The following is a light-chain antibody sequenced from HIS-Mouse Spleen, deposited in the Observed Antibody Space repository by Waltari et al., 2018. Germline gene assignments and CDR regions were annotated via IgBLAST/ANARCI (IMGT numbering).Light chain of an antibody. J-gene: IGLJ2*01. CDR3: CSYAGSSTLV. CDR2: EGS. V-gene: IGLV2-23*01. CDR1: SRDSGSYNL. Sequence: QSALTQPASVSGSPGQSITISCPGTSRDSGSYNLVPWYQQHPGKAPKLMIYEGSKRPSGVSNRFSGSKSGNTASLTISGLQAEDEADYYCCSYAGSSTLVFGGGTKLTVL.